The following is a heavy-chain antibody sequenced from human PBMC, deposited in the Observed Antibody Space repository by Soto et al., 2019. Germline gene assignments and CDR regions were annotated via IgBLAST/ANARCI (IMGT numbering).Heavy chain of an antibody. CDR3: ARHVYPAVVAATSESRGIHAFDI. CDR1: GGSISSSSYY. CDR2: IYYSGST. V-gene: IGHV4-39*01. Sequence: KSSETLSLTCTVSGGSISSSSYYWGWIRQPPGKGLEWIGSIYYSGSTYYNPSLKSRVTISVDTSKNQFSLKLSSVTAADTAVYYCARHVYPAVVAATSESRGIHAFDIWGQGTMVTVSS. D-gene: IGHD2-15*01. J-gene: IGHJ3*02.